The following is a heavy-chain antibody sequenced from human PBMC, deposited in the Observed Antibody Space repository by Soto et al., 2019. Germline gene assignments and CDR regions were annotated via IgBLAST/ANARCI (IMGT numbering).Heavy chain of an antibody. CDR2: IIPILGIA. V-gene: IGHV1-69*02. J-gene: IGHJ4*02. D-gene: IGHD6-13*01. Sequence: QVQLVQSGAEVKKPGSSVKVSCKASGGTFSSYTISWVRQAPGQGLEWMGRIIPILGIANCAQKFQGRVTITADKSTSTAYMELSSLRSEDTAVYYCARPGYSSSWYGPLDYWGQGTLVTVSS. CDR1: GGTFSSYT. CDR3: ARPGYSSSWYGPLDY.